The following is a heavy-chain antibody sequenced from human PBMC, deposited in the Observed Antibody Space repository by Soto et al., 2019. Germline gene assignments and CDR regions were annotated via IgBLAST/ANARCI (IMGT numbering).Heavy chain of an antibody. V-gene: IGHV3-23*01. Sequence: EVQLLESGGNLVQPGVSLRLSWATSGFIFSDYAMNWVRQAPGKGLDWVSLILGNNENTYYADSVTGRFTISRDNSNNMLYLQVNGLRAEDTAIYYCARDWTHLDSWGPGTLVTGS. CDR1: GFIFSDYA. D-gene: IGHD3-3*01. J-gene: IGHJ5*01. CDR2: ILGNNENT. CDR3: ARDWTHLDS.